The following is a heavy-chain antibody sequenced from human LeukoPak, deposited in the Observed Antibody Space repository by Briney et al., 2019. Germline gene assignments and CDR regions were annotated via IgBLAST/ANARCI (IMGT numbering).Heavy chain of an antibody. CDR3: ARGCVATITVNWFDP. CDR2: VYQSGTT. D-gene: IGHD5-12*01. V-gene: IGHV4-38-2*02. CDR1: GFSISSGHY. Sequence: SETLSLTCTVSGFSISSGHYWGWVRQPPGAGLEWIGSVYQSGTTYYNPSLKSRVTTTVDMSKNQFSLRLRPVTAADTAVYYCARGCVATITVNWFDPWGQGTLVTVSS. J-gene: IGHJ5*02.